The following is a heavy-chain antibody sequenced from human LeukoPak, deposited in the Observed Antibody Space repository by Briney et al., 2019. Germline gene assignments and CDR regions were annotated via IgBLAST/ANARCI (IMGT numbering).Heavy chain of an antibody. V-gene: IGHV3-23*01. CDR2: ISGSGGST. CDR3: AKVGSMVRGVITDPFDY. Sequence: GGALRLSCAASGFTFSSYAMSWLRQAPGKGREWVSAISGSGGSTYYADSVKGRFTISRDNSKNTLYLQMNSLRAEDTAVYYCAKVGSMVRGVITDPFDYWGQGTLVTVSS. D-gene: IGHD3-10*01. J-gene: IGHJ4*02. CDR1: GFTFSSYA.